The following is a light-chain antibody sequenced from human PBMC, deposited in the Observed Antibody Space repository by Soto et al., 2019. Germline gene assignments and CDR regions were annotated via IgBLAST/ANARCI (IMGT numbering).Light chain of an antibody. V-gene: IGKV1-5*03. CDR3: QHYNTDSPT. Sequence: DIRMTQSPSTLSASVGDRVTITCRASQSISVWLAWYQQKPGKAPKLLIYKASTLQSGVPSRFSGSGYGTELTLTINSLQPDDFATYSCQHYNTDSPTFGQGTKVEI. CDR1: QSISVW. CDR2: KAS. J-gene: IGKJ1*01.